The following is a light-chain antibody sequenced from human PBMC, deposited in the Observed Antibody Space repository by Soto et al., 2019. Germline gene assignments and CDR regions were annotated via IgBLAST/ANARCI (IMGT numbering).Light chain of an antibody. CDR3: SSYTSTSTYV. CDR2: DVS. CDR1: SSDIGNYNY. V-gene: IGLV2-14*03. J-gene: IGLJ1*01. Sequence: SALTQPDSVSGSPGQSVVISCTAASSDIGNYNYVSWYQQRPGKVPKLIIHDVSDRPSGVSDRFSGSKSGNTASLTISGLQAEDEADYYCSSYTSTSTYVFGTGTKVTVL.